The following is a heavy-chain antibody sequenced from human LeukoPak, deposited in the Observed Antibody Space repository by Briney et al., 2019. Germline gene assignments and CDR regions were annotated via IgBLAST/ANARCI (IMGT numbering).Heavy chain of an antibody. CDR2: IIPIFGTA. CDR3: VTNSGYDQNFDY. CDR1: GGTFSSYA. Sequence: ASVKVSCKASGGTFSSYAISWVRQAPGQGLEWIGGIIPIFGTANYAQKFQGRVTITTDESTSTAYMELSSLRSEDTAVYYCVTNSGYDQNFDYWGQGTLVTVSS. J-gene: IGHJ4*02. V-gene: IGHV1-69*05. D-gene: IGHD5-12*01.